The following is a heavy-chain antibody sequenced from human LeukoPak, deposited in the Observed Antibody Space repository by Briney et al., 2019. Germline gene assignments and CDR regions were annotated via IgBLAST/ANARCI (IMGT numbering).Heavy chain of an antibody. D-gene: IGHD2-15*01. CDR3: ARHLGYCSGGSCYSWFDP. CDR2: IYYSGST. J-gene: IGHJ5*02. Sequence: SETLSLTCTVSGGSISSYYWSWIRQPPGKGLEWIGYIYYSGSTNYNPSLKSRVTISVDTSKNQFSLKLSSVTAADTAVYYCARHLGYCSGGSCYSWFDPWGQGTLLTVSS. CDR1: GGSISSYY. V-gene: IGHV4-59*08.